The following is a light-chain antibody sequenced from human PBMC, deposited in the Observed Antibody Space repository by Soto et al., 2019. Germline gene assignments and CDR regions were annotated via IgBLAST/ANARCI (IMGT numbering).Light chain of an antibody. Sequence: QSALTQPASVSGSPRQSITISCTGTNSDVGSYNLVSWFQQHPGKAPKLVIYEVTKRPSGVSDRFSGSKSGNTASLTISGLQAEDEADYYCFSYAGDSVYVFGTVTKVTVL. CDR2: EVT. V-gene: IGLV2-23*02. CDR1: NSDVGSYNL. J-gene: IGLJ1*01. CDR3: FSYAGDSVYV.